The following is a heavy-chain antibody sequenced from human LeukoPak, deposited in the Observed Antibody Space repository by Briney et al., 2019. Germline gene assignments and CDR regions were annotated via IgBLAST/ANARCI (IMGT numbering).Heavy chain of an antibody. CDR2: TYSDGRT. J-gene: IGHJ4*02. D-gene: IGHD6-19*01. Sequence: GGSLRLSCVVSGFVVSANDVSWVRQAPGKGLEWVSITYSDGRTFYADSVKDRFTISRDNSHNTVYLQMKNMRSEDTVIYFCARGLLGYSGLFRDWGQGTLITVSS. CDR1: GFVVSAND. CDR3: ARGLLGYSGLFRD. V-gene: IGHV3-66*01.